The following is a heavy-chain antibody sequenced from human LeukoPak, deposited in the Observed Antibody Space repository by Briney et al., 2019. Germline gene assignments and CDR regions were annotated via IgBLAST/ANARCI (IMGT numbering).Heavy chain of an antibody. CDR1: GYTFTSYD. D-gene: IGHD1-26*01. CDR3: ARGYSGSYWVNYYYYYYMDV. J-gene: IGHJ6*03. Sequence: GASVKVSCKASGYTFTSYDINWVRQATGQGLEWMGWMNPSSGNTGYAQKFQGRVTMTRNTSISTAYMELSSLRSEDTAVYYCARGYSGSYWVNYYYYYYMDVWGKGTTVTVSS. V-gene: IGHV1-8*01. CDR2: MNPSSGNT.